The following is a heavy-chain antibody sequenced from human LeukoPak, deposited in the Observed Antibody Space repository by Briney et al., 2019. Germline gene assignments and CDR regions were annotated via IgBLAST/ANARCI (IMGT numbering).Heavy chain of an antibody. CDR1: GYTLTELF. CDR2: FHPEDVET. CDR3: ASPGPNYNDTQPLDM. J-gene: IGHJ3*02. V-gene: IGHV1-24*01. D-gene: IGHD3-22*01. Sequence: ASVKVSCKVSGYTLTELFIHWWRRSPVKGLEWRGGFHPEDVETIYAQKFQGRFTMTEDTSTDTAYMELSSLRSEDTAVYYCASPGPNYNDTQPLDMWGQGTLVTVS.